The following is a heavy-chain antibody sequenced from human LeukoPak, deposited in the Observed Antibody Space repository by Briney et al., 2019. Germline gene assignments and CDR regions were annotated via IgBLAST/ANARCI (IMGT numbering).Heavy chain of an antibody. CDR1: GGSITDYY. CDR2: IYYSGST. J-gene: IGHJ5*02. D-gene: IGHD6-19*01. V-gene: IGHV4-59*08. Sequence: PSETLSLTCTVSGGSITDYYWSWIRQPPGKGLEWIGYIYYSGSTNYNPSLKSRVTISVDTSKNQFSLKLSSVTAADTAVYYCARQGAVAGGFDNWFDPWGQGTLVTVSS. CDR3: ARQGAVAGGFDNWFDP.